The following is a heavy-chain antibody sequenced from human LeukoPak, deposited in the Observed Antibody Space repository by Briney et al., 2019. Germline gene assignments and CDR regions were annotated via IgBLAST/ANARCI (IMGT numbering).Heavy chain of an antibody. CDR2: ISSSSSNI. D-gene: IGHD3-16*01. Sequence: GGSLRLSCAASGFTFSSYSMTWVRQAPGKGLEWVSYISSSSSNIYYADSVKGRFTISRDNAKNSLYLQMNSLRAEDTAVYYCARERGAYKLWGQGTLVTVSS. CDR3: ARERGAYKL. J-gene: IGHJ4*02. V-gene: IGHV3-48*01. CDR1: GFTFSSYS.